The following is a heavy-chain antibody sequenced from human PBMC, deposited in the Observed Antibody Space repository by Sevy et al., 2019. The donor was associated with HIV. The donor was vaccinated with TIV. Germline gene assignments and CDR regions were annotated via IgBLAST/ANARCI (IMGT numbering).Heavy chain of an antibody. D-gene: IGHD2-8*01. CDR2: ISYDGNYK. J-gene: IGHJ4*02. Sequence: GGSLRLSCVASGFTFPIYSVLWVRQAPGKGLEWLTLISYDGNYKYYADSVKGRFTISRDNSNKILYLQMSSLRVEDTALHFCARVAVEYCTNDFYHRFDHWGLGTLVTVSS. CDR3: ARVAVEYCTNDFYHRFDH. CDR1: GFTFPIYS. V-gene: IGHV3-30*04.